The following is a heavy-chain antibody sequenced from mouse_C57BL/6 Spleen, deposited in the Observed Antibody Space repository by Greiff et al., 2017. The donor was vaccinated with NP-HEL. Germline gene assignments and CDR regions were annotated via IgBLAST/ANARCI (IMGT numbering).Heavy chain of an antibody. CDR2: IDPENGDT. V-gene: IGHV14-4*01. J-gene: IGHJ1*03. D-gene: IGHD3-2*02. CDR3: TTYPYSSGYRRYFDV. Sequence: VHVKQSGAELVRPGASVKLSCTASGFNIKDDYMHWVKQRPEQGLEWIGWIDPENGDTEYASKFQGKATITADTSSNTAYLQLSSLTSEDTAVYYCTTYPYSSGYRRYFDVWGTGTTVTVSS. CDR1: GFNIKDDY.